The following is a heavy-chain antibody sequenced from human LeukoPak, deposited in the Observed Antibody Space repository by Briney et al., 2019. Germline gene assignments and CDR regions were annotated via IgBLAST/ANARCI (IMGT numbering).Heavy chain of an antibody. CDR3: ARDAGIAAAGTGRGWFDP. CDR2: TYYRSKWYK. D-gene: IGHD6-13*01. CDR1: GDSVSSNSAA. J-gene: IGHJ5*02. Sequence: SQTLSLTCAISGDSVSSNSAAWNWIRQSPSRGLEWLGRTYYRSKWYKDYAVSVKSRITINPDTSKNQFSLQLNSVTPEDTAVYYCARDAGIAAAGTGRGWFDPWGQGTLVTVSS. V-gene: IGHV6-1*01.